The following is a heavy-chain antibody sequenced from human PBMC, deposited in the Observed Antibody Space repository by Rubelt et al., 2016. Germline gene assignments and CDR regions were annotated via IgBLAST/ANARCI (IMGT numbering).Heavy chain of an antibody. CDR2: ISGSGGST. CDR3: AKGHSNLDY. J-gene: IGHJ4*02. V-gene: IGHV3-23*01. Sequence: WVSAISGSGGSTYYADSVKGRFTISRDNCKNTLYLQMNSLRAEDTAVYYCAKGHSNLDYWGQGTLVTVSS. D-gene: IGHD6-13*01.